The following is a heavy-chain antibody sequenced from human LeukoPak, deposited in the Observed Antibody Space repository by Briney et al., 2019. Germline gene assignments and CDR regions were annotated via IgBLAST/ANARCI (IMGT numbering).Heavy chain of an antibody. CDR2: IYYSGST. Sequence: PSETLSLTCTVSGGSISSYYWSWIRQPPGKGLGWIGYIYYSGSTNYNPSLKSRVTISVDTSKNQFSLKLSSVTAADTAVYYCARDIAVAGIGWFDPWGQGTLVTVSS. V-gene: IGHV4-59*01. CDR1: GGSISSYY. CDR3: ARDIAVAGIGWFDP. D-gene: IGHD6-19*01. J-gene: IGHJ5*02.